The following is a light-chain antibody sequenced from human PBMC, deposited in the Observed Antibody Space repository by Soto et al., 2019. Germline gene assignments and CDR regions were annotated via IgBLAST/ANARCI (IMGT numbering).Light chain of an antibody. CDR2: GAS. Sequence: EVVMRQSPATLSVSPGEGATLSCRAGQSVSSNLAWYQQKPGQPPRLLIHGASTRATGIPARFSGSASGTEFTLTISSLQSEDFAIYYCQQYNTWPRTLGQGTKVDIK. CDR1: QSVSSN. CDR3: QQYNTWPRT. J-gene: IGKJ1*01. V-gene: IGKV3-15*01.